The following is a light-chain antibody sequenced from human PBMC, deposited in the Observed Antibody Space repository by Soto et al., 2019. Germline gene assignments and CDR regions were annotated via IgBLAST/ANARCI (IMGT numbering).Light chain of an antibody. CDR1: SSDVGGYNY. CDR2: DVN. CDR3: SSYTSSSTPVI. J-gene: IGLJ2*01. V-gene: IGLV2-14*01. Sequence: QSALTQPASVSGSPGQSITISCTGTSSDVGGYNYVSWYQQHPGKAPKLMIYDVNNRPSGVSNRFSGSKSGNTASLTISGLQAEDEADYYCSSYTSSSTPVILGGGTKLTVL.